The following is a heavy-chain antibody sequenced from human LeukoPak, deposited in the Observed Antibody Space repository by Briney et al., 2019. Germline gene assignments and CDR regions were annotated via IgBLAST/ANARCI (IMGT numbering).Heavy chain of an antibody. V-gene: IGHV1-18*01. CDR1: GYDFTSVG. CDR2: ISPYNGNT. J-gene: IGHJ4*02. D-gene: IGHD6-19*01. Sequence: ASVKVSCKASGYDFTSVGITWVRRAPGQGLEWMGWISPYNGNTRYAQKFQGRVAMTTDTSTTTAYMGLRGLRFNDTAVYYCARAGPGSGWYFDYWGQGTLVTVSS. CDR3: ARAGPGSGWYFDY.